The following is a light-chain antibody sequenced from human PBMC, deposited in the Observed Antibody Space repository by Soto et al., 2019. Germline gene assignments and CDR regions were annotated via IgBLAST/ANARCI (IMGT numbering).Light chain of an antibody. V-gene: IGKV3-20*01. CDR1: QSCSSNS. CDR3: QQYGSSPRT. J-gene: IGKJ1*01. CDR2: GAS. Sequence: EIGLTQSPGTLSLSPGERATLACRASQSCSSNSLVWYKQRPGQAPRLLIYGASSRATGIPDRFSGSGSGTDFPLTISRPEPEDFAVYYCQQYGSSPRTFGQWTKVEIK.